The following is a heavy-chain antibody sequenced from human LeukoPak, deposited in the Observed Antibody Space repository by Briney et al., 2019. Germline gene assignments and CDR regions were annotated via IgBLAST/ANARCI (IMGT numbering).Heavy chain of an antibody. CDR2: ISYDGSNK. CDR1: GFTFSSYG. Sequence: PGGSLRLSCAASGFTFSSYGMHWVRQAPGKGLVWVALISYDGSNKYYADSVKGRFTISRDNSKNTLYLQMNSLRAEGTAVYYCAKDWPLYYDYVWGSYRYGYFDYWGQGTLVTVSS. J-gene: IGHJ4*02. D-gene: IGHD3-16*02. CDR3: AKDWPLYYDYVWGSYRYGYFDY. V-gene: IGHV3-30*18.